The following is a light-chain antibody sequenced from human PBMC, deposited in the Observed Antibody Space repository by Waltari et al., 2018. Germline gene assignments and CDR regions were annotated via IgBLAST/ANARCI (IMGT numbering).Light chain of an antibody. J-gene: IGKJ3*01. CDR1: QSISSY. V-gene: IGKV1-33*01. CDR3: QQHDNLPLT. Sequence: DIQMTQSPSSLSASVGDRVTITCRASQSISSYLNWYQQKPGKAPKLLIYAASNLETGVPSRFSGSGSGTDFTVTISSLQPEDIATYNCQQHDNLPLTFGPGTKVEIK. CDR2: AAS.